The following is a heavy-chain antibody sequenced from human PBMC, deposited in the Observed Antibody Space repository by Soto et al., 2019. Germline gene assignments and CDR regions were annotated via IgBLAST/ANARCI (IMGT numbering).Heavy chain of an antibody. CDR1: GGSISSSSYY. CDR3: ARERNLEYYDSSGYNDLNDY. J-gene: IGHJ4*02. Sequence: SETLSLTCTVSGGSISSSSYYWGWIRQPPGKGLEWIGSIYYSGSTYYNPSLKSRVTISVDTSKNQFSLKLSSVTAADTAVYYCARERNLEYYDSSGYNDLNDYWGQGTLVNVS. V-gene: IGHV4-39*02. D-gene: IGHD3-22*01. CDR2: IYYSGST.